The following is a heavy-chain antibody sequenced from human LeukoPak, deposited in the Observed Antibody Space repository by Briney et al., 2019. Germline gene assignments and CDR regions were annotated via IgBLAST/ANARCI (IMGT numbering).Heavy chain of an antibody. J-gene: IGHJ5*02. CDR3: ALEEPPMVRGVIRNWFDP. D-gene: IGHD3-10*01. V-gene: IGHV1-2*02. CDR2: INPNSGGT. CDR1: GYTFTGYY. Sequence: ASVKVSCKASGYTFTGYYMHWVRQAPGQGLEWMGWINPNSGGTNYAQKFQGGVTMTRDTSISTAYMELSRLRSDDTAVYYCALEEPPMVRGVIRNWFDPWGQGTLVTVSS.